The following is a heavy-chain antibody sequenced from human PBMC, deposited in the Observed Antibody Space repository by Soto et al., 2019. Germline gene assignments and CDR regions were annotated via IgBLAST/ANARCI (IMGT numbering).Heavy chain of an antibody. Sequence: QVSLQESGPGLVKPSQTLSLSCTVSGDSITVGDYYWSWIRQPPGKDLEWIAYIYYNGIIHYNPSLKIRVTISLDPSKNQFTLTMTSVTDSDTAVYSCARGIQEGFDPWGQGTLVTVSS. CDR2: IYYNGII. J-gene: IGHJ5*02. CDR3: ARGIQEGFDP. D-gene: IGHD5-18*01. CDR1: GDSITVGDYY. V-gene: IGHV4-30-4*01.